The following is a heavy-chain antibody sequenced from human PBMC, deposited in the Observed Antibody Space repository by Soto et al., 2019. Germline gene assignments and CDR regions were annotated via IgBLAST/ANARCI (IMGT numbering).Heavy chain of an antibody. CDR2: INPSGGST. CDR1: GYTFTSYY. J-gene: IGHJ4*02. D-gene: IGHD6-19*01. CDR3: AREGRRYSSGWYYFDY. Sequence: ASVKVSCKASGYTFTSYYMHWVRQAPGQGLEWMGIINPSGGSTSYAQKLQGRVTMTTDTSTSTAYMELRSLRSDDTAVYYCAREGRRYSSGWYYFDYWGQGTLVTVSS. V-gene: IGHV1-46*01.